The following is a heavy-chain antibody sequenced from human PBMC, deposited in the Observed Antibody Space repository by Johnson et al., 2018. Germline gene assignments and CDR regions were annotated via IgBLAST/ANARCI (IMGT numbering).Heavy chain of an antibody. CDR3: VRGGQGFAYYYYGMDV. V-gene: IGHV4-59*01. Sequence: QVQLQESGPGLVKPSETLSLTCTVSGGSISSYYWSWIRQPPGKGLEWIGYIYYSGSTNYNPSLKSRVTISVDTSKNQFSLKLSSVTAADTAVYYCVRGGQGFAYYYYGMDVGGQGTTVTVSS. CDR1: GGSISSYY. D-gene: IGHD2-21*01. J-gene: IGHJ6*02. CDR2: IYYSGST.